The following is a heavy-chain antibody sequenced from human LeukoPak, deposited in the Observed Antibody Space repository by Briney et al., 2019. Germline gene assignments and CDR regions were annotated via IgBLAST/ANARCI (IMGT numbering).Heavy chain of an antibody. Sequence: ASVKVSCKASGYTFTNYDINWVRRATGQGLEWMGWINPSSGNTGYAQKFQGRVTMTRSTSISTAYMELSSLTSEDTAVYYCARVSLGYCSGGTCYFQDHWGQGTLVTVSS. J-gene: IGHJ4*02. CDR3: ARVSLGYCSGGTCYFQDH. V-gene: IGHV1-8*01. CDR1: GYTFTNYD. D-gene: IGHD2-15*01. CDR2: INPSSGNT.